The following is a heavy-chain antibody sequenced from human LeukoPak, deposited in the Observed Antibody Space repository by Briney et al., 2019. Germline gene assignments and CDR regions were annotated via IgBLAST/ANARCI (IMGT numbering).Heavy chain of an antibody. Sequence: SETLSLTCAVSGYSISSGYYWGWMRQPPGKGLEWIGSIYHSGSTYYNPSLKSRVTISVATSKNQFSLKLSSVTAADTAVYYCARLEAYCGGDCYSGFDYWGQGTLVTVSS. J-gene: IGHJ4*02. CDR2: IYHSGST. CDR3: ARLEAYCGGDCYSGFDY. D-gene: IGHD2-21*01. V-gene: IGHV4-38-2*01. CDR1: GYSISSGYY.